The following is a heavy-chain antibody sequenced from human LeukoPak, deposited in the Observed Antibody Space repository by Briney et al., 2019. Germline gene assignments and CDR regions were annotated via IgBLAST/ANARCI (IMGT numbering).Heavy chain of an antibody. CDR2: IRYDGSNK. J-gene: IGHJ4*02. D-gene: IGHD6-13*01. CDR3: AKDRQQLVRFDY. CDR1: GFTFSSYG. V-gene: IGHV3-30*02. Sequence: PGGSLRLSCVASGFTFSSYGMHWVRQAPGKGLEWVAFIRYDGSNKYYADSVKGRFTISRDNSKNTLYLQLNSLRAEDTAVYYCAKDRQQLVRFDYWGQGTLVTVSS.